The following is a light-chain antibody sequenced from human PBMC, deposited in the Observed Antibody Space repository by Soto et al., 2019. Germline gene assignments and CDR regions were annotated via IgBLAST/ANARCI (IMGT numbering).Light chain of an antibody. J-gene: IGKJ4*01. CDR2: KAS. CDR3: LQYNVYPLT. CDR1: QNINRW. V-gene: IGKV1-5*03. Sequence: DIQMTQSPSTLSASVGDRDTITCRASQNINRWLAWYQQRPGKAPNLLIHKASTLEPGVPSRFSGSASGTEFTLTISSLQTADLAAYFCLQYNVYPLTFGGGTKVDI.